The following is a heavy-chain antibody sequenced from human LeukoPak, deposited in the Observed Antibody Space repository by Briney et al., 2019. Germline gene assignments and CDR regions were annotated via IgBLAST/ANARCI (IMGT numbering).Heavy chain of an antibody. CDR3: ARGGDGYSRFDP. J-gene: IGHJ5*02. Sequence: GGSLRLSCAASGFTFSSDSMNWVRQAPGKGLEWVSYISKNSDLKSPADSVKGRFTIFRDNAKNSLFLQMNSLRVEDTAVYYCARGGDGYSRFDPWGQGTLVTVSS. V-gene: IGHV3-48*04. CDR1: GFTFSSDS. CDR2: ISKNSDLK. D-gene: IGHD5-24*01.